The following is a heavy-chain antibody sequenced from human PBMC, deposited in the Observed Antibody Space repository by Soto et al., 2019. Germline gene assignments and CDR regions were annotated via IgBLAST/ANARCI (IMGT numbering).Heavy chain of an antibody. CDR3: ARGDYYDVLTGYSKGSSWFDP. V-gene: IGHV4-59*01. CDR1: GGSISSYY. D-gene: IGHD3-9*01. CDR2: IYYSGST. Sequence: SETLSLTCTVSGGSISSYYWSWIRQPPGKGLEWIGYIYYSGSTNYNPSLKSRVTITVDTSKNQFSLKLRSVTAADTAVYYCARGDYYDVLTGYSKGSSWFDPWGQGTLVTVSS. J-gene: IGHJ5*02.